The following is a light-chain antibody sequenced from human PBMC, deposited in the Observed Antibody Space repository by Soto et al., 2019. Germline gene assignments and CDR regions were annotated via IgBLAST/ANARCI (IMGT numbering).Light chain of an antibody. CDR1: QSLRSS. CDR2: DAS. J-gene: IGKJ1*01. Sequence: EIVMTQSPAILSVSPGERATLSCRASQSLRSSLAWYQQKPGQAPRLLIYDASTRATGIPARFSGSGSGTDFTLTISGLQSEDFAVYYCQQYNNWPQTFGQGTKVDI. V-gene: IGKV3-15*01. CDR3: QQYNNWPQT.